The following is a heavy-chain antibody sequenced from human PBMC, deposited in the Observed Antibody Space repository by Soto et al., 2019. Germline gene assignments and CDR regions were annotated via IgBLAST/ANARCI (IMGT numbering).Heavy chain of an antibody. Sequence: QLQLQESGSGLVTPSQTLSLTCAVSGGSISSGGYSWNWIGHPPGKGLEWIGNIYHSGSTYYNASLKSRVTISVDRSKNQFSLKLSSVTAADTAVYYCGRGDYANAFDIWGQGTMVTVSS. V-gene: IGHV4-30-2*01. CDR3: GRGDYANAFDI. D-gene: IGHD4-17*01. CDR2: IYHSGST. CDR1: GGSISSGGYS. J-gene: IGHJ3*02.